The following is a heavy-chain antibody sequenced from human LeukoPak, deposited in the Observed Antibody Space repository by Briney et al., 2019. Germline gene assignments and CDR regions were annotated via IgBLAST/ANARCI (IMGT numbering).Heavy chain of an antibody. J-gene: IGHJ4*02. Sequence: PSETLSLTCTVSGGSISSGGYYWSWIRQHPGKGLEWIGYIYYSGSTNYNPSLKSRITISVETSKNQFSLKLSSVTAADTAVYYCATTENSSGWFAYWGQGTLVTVSS. CDR1: GGSISSGGYY. D-gene: IGHD6-19*01. V-gene: IGHV4-61*08. CDR3: ATTENSSGWFAY. CDR2: IYYSGST.